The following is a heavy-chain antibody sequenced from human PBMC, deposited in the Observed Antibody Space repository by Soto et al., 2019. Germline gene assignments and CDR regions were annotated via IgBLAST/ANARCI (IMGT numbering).Heavy chain of an antibody. CDR2: IKQDGSEK. J-gene: IGHJ4*02. D-gene: IGHD3-10*01. CDR1: GFTFSSYW. Sequence: PGGSLRLSCAASGFTFSSYWMSWVRQAPGKGLEWVANIKQDGSEKYYVDSVKGRFTISRDDAKNSLYLQMNSLRAEDTAVYYCARELLWFGELSGVFDYWGQGTLVTVSS. CDR3: ARELLWFGELSGVFDY. V-gene: IGHV3-7*03.